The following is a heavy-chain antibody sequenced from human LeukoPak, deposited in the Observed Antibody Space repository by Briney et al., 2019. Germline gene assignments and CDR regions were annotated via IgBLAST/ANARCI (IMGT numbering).Heavy chain of an antibody. J-gene: IGHJ3*02. D-gene: IGHD1-26*01. CDR1: GGSISSYY. CDR2: IYYSGST. CDR3: ARDSSGSYFLRVDAFDI. Sequence: PPETLSLTCTVSGGSISSYYWSWIRQPPGKGLEWIGYIYYSGSTNYNPSLKSRVTISVDTSKNQFSLKLSSVTAADTAVYYCARDSSGSYFLRVDAFDIWGQGTMVTVSS. V-gene: IGHV4-59*01.